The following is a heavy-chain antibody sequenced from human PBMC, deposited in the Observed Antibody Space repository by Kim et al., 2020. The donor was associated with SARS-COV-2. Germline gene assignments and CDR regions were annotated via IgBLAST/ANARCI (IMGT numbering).Heavy chain of an antibody. J-gene: IGHJ4*02. CDR2: ISGSGRTT. CDR3: AKFHTSTGQTSLGQGAY. D-gene: IGHD3-3*02. Sequence: GGSLRLSCAISGFPFNNYAVSWARQAPGKGLEWVSTISGSGRTTYYADSVKGRFTSSRDNSENTLYLQMNSLRAEDTAVYYCAKFHTSTGQTSLGQGAYWGQGALVTVSS. CDR1: GFPFNNYA. V-gene: IGHV3-23*01.